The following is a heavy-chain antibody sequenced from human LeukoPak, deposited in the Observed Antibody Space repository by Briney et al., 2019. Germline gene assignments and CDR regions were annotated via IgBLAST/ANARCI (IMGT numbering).Heavy chain of an antibody. CDR1: GGTFSSYA. CDR3: ARDYSGSYYDY. J-gene: IGHJ4*02. D-gene: IGHD1-26*01. V-gene: IGHV1-69*04. Sequence: GASVKVSCKASGGTFSSYAISWVRQAPGQGLEWMGRIIPILGIANYAQKLQGRVTITADKSTSTAYMELSSLRSEDTAVYYCARDYSGSYYDYWGQGTLVTVSS. CDR2: IIPILGIA.